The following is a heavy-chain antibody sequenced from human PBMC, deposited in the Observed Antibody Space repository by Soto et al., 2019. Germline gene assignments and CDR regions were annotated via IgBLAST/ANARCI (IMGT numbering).Heavy chain of an antibody. Sequence: ASVKVSCKASGYTFTSYAMHWVRQAPGQRLEWMGWINAGNGNTKYSQKFQGRVTITGDTSASTAYMELSSLRSEDTAVYYCAKGVYYDILTGPYYFDYWAQGTLVTVSS. J-gene: IGHJ4*02. D-gene: IGHD3-9*01. CDR3: AKGVYYDILTGPYYFDY. CDR1: GYTFTSYA. CDR2: INAGNGNT. V-gene: IGHV1-3*01.